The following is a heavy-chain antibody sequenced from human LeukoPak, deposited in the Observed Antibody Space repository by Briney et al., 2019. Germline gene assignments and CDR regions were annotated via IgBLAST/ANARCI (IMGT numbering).Heavy chain of an antibody. J-gene: IGHJ3*02. CDR3: AKDLGEGVVVMRIGAFDI. CDR2: IYYSGST. CDR1: GGSITSSSYY. Sequence: SETLSLTCTVSGGSITSSSYYWGWIRQPPGKGLEWIGSIYYSGSTYYNPSLKSRVTISVDTSKNQFSLKLSSVTAADTAVYYCAKDLGEGVVVMRIGAFDIWGQGTMVTVSS. V-gene: IGHV4-39*07. D-gene: IGHD3-22*01.